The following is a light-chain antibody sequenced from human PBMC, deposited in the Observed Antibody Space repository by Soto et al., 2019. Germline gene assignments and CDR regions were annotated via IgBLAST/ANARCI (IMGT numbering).Light chain of an antibody. CDR1: SSDVGGYNY. J-gene: IGLJ1*01. CDR2: EVT. Sequence: QSALTQPPSASGSLGQSVTISCTGTSSDVGGYNYVSWHQQHPGKAPKVMIYEVTKRPPGVPDRFSGSKSGNTASLTVSGLQAVDEADYYCNSYAGSNIYVFGTGTKLTVL. CDR3: NSYAGSNIYV. V-gene: IGLV2-8*01.